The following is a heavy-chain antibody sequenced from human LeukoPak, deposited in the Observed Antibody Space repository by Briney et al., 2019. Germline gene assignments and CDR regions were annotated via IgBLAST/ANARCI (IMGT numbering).Heavy chain of an antibody. CDR1: GFTFSSYG. Sequence: GGSLRLCCAASGFTFSSYGMHWVCQAPGKGLEWVAFIRYDGNNKYYADSVKGRFTVSRDNSKNTLYLQMNSLRAEDTAVYYCVKDSTHFRVWDSYDTAGLNYWGQGTLVTVSS. V-gene: IGHV3-30*02. J-gene: IGHJ4*02. CDR2: IRYDGNNK. CDR3: VKDSTHFRVWDSYDTAGLNY. D-gene: IGHD3-22*01.